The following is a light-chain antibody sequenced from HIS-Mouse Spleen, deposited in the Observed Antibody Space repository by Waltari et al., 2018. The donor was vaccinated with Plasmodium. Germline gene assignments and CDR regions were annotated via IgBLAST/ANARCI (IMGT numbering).Light chain of an antibody. Sequence: EIVLTQSPSTLSLSPGERATLSCRASQSVSSYLAWYQQKPGQAHRPLIYDASNRATGIPARFSGSGSGTDFTLTISSLEPEDFAVYYCQQRSNWPITFGPGTKVDIK. J-gene: IGKJ3*01. CDR1: QSVSSY. CDR3: QQRSNWPIT. V-gene: IGKV3-11*01. CDR2: DAS.